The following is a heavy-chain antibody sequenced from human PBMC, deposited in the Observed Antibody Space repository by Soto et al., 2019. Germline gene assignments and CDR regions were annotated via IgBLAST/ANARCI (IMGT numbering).Heavy chain of an antibody. Sequence: SETLFLTCTVSGGSISSGGYYWSWIRQHPGKGLEWIGYIYYSGSTYYNPSLKSRVTISVDTSKNQFSLKLSSVTAADTAVYYCARQINTMIVGFDPWGQGTLVTVSS. CDR3: ARQINTMIVGFDP. CDR2: IYYSGST. D-gene: IGHD3-22*01. J-gene: IGHJ5*02. CDR1: GGSISSGGYY. V-gene: IGHV4-31*03.